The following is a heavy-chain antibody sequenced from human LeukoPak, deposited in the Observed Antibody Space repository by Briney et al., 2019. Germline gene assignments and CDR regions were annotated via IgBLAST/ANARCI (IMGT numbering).Heavy chain of an antibody. CDR3: ARDFSYYGMDV. Sequence: PSETLSLTCTVSGGSISSGGYYWSWIRQHPGKGLEWIGYIYYSGSTYYNPSLKSRVTISVDTSKNQFSLKLSSVTAEDTAVYYCARDFSYYGMDVWGQGTTVTVSS. CDR1: GGSISSGGYY. V-gene: IGHV4-31*03. CDR2: IYYSGST. J-gene: IGHJ6*02.